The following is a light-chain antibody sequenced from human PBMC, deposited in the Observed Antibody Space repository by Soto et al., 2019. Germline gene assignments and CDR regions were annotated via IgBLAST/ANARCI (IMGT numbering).Light chain of an antibody. CDR2: EVS. CDR1: SSDIGTYNY. J-gene: IGLJ1*01. CDR3: SSFSSSNTLYI. V-gene: IGLV2-14*01. Sequence: QSALTQPASVSGSPGQSITISCTGTSSDIGTYNYVSWYRQYPGKTPKLMIYEVSYRPSGVSSRFSGSRSGITASLTISGLQAEDEADYYCSSFSSSNTLYIFGTGTKLTVL.